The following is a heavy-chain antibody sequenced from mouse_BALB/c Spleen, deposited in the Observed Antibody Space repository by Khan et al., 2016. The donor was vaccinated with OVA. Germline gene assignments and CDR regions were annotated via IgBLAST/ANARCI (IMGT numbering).Heavy chain of an antibody. CDR1: GYSITSYYA. V-gene: IGHV3-2*02. J-gene: IGHJ3*01. CDR3: AMGRTY. CDR2: ITYSGST. Sequence: EVQLVESGPGLVKPSQSLSLTCTVTGYSITSYYAWNWIRQFPGNKLEWMGYITYSGSTSYNPSLKSRISITRDTSKNQFFLPLNFVTTEDTATYFCAMGRTYWGQGTLVTVSA. D-gene: IGHD4-1*01.